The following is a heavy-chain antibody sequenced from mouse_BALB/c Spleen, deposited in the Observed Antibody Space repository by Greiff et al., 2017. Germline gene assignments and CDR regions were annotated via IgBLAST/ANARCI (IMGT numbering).Heavy chain of an antibody. J-gene: IGHJ3*01. CDR3: AREAGNYCWFAY. CDR2: INSNGGST. Sequence: EVQGVESGGGLVQPGGSLKLSCAASGFTFSSYGMSWVRQTPDKRLELVATINSNGGSTYYPDSVKGRFTISRDNAKNTLYLQMSSLKSEDTAMYYCAREAGNYCWFAYWGQGTLVTVSA. V-gene: IGHV5-6-3*01. D-gene: IGHD2-1*01. CDR1: GFTFSSYG.